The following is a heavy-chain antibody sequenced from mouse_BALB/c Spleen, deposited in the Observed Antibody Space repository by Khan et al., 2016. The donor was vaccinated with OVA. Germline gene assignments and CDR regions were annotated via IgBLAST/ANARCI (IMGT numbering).Heavy chain of an antibody. Sequence: VQLVESGPGLVAPSQSLSITCTVSGFSLTDYAVSWIRHPPGKGLEWPGVIWAGGSKYYNSALQSRLSITKDNPRSQAFLNMTSLQPDDTPLYFCAKDRPDDWRDYWGEGSSV. J-gene: IGHJ4*01. CDR1: GFSLTDYA. V-gene: IGHV2-6-5*01. CDR3: AKDRPDDWRDY. CDR2: IWAGGSK.